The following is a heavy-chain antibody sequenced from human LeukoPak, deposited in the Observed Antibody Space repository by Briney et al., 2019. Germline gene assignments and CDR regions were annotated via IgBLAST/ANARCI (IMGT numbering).Heavy chain of an antibody. CDR2: IYHSGST. V-gene: IGHV4-38-2*02. Sequence: PSETLSLTCTVSGYSISSGYYWGWIRQPPGKGLEWIGSIYHSGSTYYNPSLKSRVTISVDTSKNQFSLKLSSVTAADTAVYYCARAVREGSYYTQYNWFDPWGQGTLVTVSS. J-gene: IGHJ5*02. D-gene: IGHD3-10*01. CDR1: GYSISSGYY. CDR3: ARAVREGSYYTQYNWFDP.